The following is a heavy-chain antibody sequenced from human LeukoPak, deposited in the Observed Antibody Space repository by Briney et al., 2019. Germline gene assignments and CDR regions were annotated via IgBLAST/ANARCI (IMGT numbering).Heavy chain of an antibody. CDR3: ARSPVIATAFFDP. CDR2: INHSGST. V-gene: IGHV4-34*01. CDR1: GGSFSGYY. Sequence: PSETLSLTCAVYGGSFSGYYWSWIRQPPGKGLEWIGEINHSGSTSYNPSLKSRVTISVDTSKNQFSLKLNSVTAADTAVYYCARSPVIATAFFDPWGQGTLVTVSS. D-gene: IGHD6-13*01. J-gene: IGHJ5*02.